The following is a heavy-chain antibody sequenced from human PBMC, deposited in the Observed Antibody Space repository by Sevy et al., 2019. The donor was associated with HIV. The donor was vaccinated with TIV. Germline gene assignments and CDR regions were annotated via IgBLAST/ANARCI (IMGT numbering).Heavy chain of an antibody. V-gene: IGHV3-11*06. CDR2: ISTSSSYT. CDR3: ARDRDSSGYGPDAFDI. D-gene: IGHD3-22*01. CDR1: GFTFSDYY. Sequence: GGSLRLSCAASGFTFSDYYMTWIRQAPGKGLEWVSYISTSSSYTKYADSVKGRFTISRDNAKNSLYLQMNSLRADDTAVYYCARDRDSSGYGPDAFDIWGQGTMVTVSS. J-gene: IGHJ3*02.